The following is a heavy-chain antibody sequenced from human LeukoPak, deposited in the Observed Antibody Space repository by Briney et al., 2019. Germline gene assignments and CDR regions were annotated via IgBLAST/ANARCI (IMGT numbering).Heavy chain of an antibody. V-gene: IGHV1-18*04. D-gene: IGHD3-10*01. CDR1: GYTFTSHA. CDR2: ISASSGKT. Sequence: ASVKVSCKASGYTFTSHAIAWVRQAPGQGLEWLGWISASSGKTEYAENVRGRVTLTTDTSSNTAYMDLGSLRGDDTATYYCVRGSGMGGYWGQGTLVTVAS. CDR3: VRGSGMGGY. J-gene: IGHJ4*02.